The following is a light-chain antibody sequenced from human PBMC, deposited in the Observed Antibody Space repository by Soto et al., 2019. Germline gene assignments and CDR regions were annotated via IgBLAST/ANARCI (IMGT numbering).Light chain of an antibody. CDR1: QRVSSRS. V-gene: IGKV3-20*01. J-gene: IGKJ1*01. Sequence: DIVLTQSPGTLSLSPGERATLSCRASQRVSSRSLAWYQKKPGQAPRLLISDASSRATGIPDRFSGSGSGTDFTLTISRLEPEDFAVYYCQQYANSPPTFGQGTRMEI. CDR3: QQYANSPPT. CDR2: DAS.